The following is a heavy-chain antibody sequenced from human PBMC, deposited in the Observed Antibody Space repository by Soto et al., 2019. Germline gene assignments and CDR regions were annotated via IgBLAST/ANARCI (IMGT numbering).Heavy chain of an antibody. CDR2: IIPIFGTA. CDR3: AREWVGIVGASSYYFDY. J-gene: IGHJ4*02. D-gene: IGHD1-26*01. V-gene: IGHV1-69*12. CDR1: GGTFSSYA. Sequence: QVQLVQSGAEVKKPGSSVKVSCKASGGTFSSYAISWVRQAPGQGLEWMGGIIPIFGTANYAQKFQGRVTITADESTSNAYMEVGSLGSEETAVDYCAREWVGIVGASSYYFDYWGQGTLVTVSS.